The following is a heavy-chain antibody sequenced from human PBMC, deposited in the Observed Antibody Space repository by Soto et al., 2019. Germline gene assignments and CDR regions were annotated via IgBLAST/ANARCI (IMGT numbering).Heavy chain of an antibody. CDR1: GFTFSSYA. D-gene: IGHD3-16*02. Sequence: GGSLRLSCAATGFTFSSYAMKWVLQTPGKGLEWVSSIGSTGSTTFYADSVKGRFTISRDNSRNTLYLQMNSLRADDTAVYYCAKFKELSRSGPDYWGQGTLVTVSS. CDR3: AKFKELSRSGPDY. J-gene: IGHJ4*02. V-gene: IGHV3-23*01. CDR2: IGSTGSTT.